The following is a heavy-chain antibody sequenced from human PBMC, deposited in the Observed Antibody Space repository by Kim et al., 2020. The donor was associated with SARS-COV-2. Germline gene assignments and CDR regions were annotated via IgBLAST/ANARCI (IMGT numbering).Heavy chain of an antibody. CDR1: GFTFSSHA. CDR2: VSASGGFA. J-gene: IGHJ6*02. D-gene: IGHD3-16*01. CDR3: AKDRRLGEYYWEGMDV. V-gene: IGHV3-23*01. Sequence: GGSLRLSCAASGFTFSSHAMTWVRQAPGKGLEWVSAVSASGGFALYADSVKGRFTMSRDNSKNTVYLQMNNVRGEDTAIYYCAKDRRLGEYYWEGMDVWGHGTTVIVSS.